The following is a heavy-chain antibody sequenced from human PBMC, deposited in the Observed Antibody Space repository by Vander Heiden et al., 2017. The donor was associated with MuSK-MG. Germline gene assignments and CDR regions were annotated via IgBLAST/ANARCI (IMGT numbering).Heavy chain of an antibody. J-gene: IGHJ4*02. CDR3: AWKLGDY. D-gene: IGHD1-1*01. CDR2: ISASGGGT. Sequence: EVQLLESGGGLVQPGGSLRLSCAASGFTFSSYAMTWVRQAPGKGLEWVSAISASGGGTYYADSMKGRFTISRDNSKNTLYLQMNSLRAEDTAVYYCAWKLGDYWGQGTLVTVSS. V-gene: IGHV3-23*01. CDR1: GFTFSSYA.